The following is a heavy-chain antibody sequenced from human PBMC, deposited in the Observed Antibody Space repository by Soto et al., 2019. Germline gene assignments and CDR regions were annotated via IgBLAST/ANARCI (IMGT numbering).Heavy chain of an antibody. CDR3: ARTSGSDYYGMDV. CDR2: ISYDGSNK. V-gene: IGHV3-30-3*01. Sequence: GSLRLSCAASGFTFSSYAMHWVRQAPGRGLEWVAVISYDGSNKYYADSVKGRFTISRDNSKNTLYLQMNSLRAEDTAVYYCARTSGSDYYGMDVWGQGTTVTVSS. D-gene: IGHD3-10*01. CDR1: GFTFSSYA. J-gene: IGHJ6*02.